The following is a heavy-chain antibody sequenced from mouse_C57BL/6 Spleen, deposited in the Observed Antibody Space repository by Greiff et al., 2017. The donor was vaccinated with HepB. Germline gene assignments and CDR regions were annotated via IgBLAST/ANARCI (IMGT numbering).Heavy chain of an antibody. Sequence: VQRVESGAELARPGASVKLSCKASGYTFTSYGISWVKQRTGQGLEWIGEIYPRSGNTYYNEKFKGKATLTADKSSSTAYMELRSLTSEDSAVYFCARWESTMVTTGDYWGQGTTLTVSS. CDR2: IYPRSGNT. D-gene: IGHD2-2*01. V-gene: IGHV1-81*01. CDR3: ARWESTMVTTGDY. CDR1: GYTFTSYG. J-gene: IGHJ2*01.